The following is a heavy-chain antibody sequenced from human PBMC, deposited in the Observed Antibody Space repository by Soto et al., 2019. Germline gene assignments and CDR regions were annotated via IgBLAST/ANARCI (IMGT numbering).Heavy chain of an antibody. V-gene: IGHV4-34*01. CDR2: INHSGST. D-gene: IGHD4-17*01. CDR3: ARLPVTTNWFDP. CDR1: GGSFSGYY. J-gene: IGHJ5*02. Sequence: QVQLQQWGAGLLKPSETLSLTCAVYGGSFSGYYWSWIRQPPGKGLEWIGEINHSGSTNYNPSLKRRVTISVDTSKNQFSLKLSSVTAADTAVYYCARLPVTTNWFDPWGQGTLVTVSS.